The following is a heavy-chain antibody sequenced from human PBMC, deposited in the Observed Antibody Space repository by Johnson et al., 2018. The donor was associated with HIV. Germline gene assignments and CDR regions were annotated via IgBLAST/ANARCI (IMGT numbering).Heavy chain of an antibody. D-gene: IGHD5-12*01. V-gene: IGHV3-15*01. J-gene: IGHJ3*02. CDR3: STESGYSGYDLQLGACEI. Sequence: VQLVESGGGLVKPGGSLTLSCSASGFTFSNAWMSWFRQAPGKGLEWVDRSRSKTGGWTTEYAAPVRGSFTISRDDSKNTMYLQMNSLNTEATAVYYCSTESGYSGYDLQLGACEIWGQVTKVTVSS. CDR2: SRSKTGGWTT. CDR1: GFTFSNAW.